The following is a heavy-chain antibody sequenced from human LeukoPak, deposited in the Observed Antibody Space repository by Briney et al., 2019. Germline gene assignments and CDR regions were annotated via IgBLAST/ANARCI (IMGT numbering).Heavy chain of an antibody. Sequence: SETLSLTCTVSGGSISSYYWSWIRQPPGKGLEWIGYIYYSGSTNYNPSLKSRVTISVDTSKNQFSLKLSFVTAADTAVYYCARGLVVRGVIYYYYMDVWGKGTTVTVSS. D-gene: IGHD2-2*01. J-gene: IGHJ6*03. CDR3: ARGLVVRGVIYYYYMDV. V-gene: IGHV4-59*01. CDR1: GGSISSYY. CDR2: IYYSGST.